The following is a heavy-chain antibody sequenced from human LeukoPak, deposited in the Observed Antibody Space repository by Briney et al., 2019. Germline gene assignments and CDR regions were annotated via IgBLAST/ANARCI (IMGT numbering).Heavy chain of an antibody. D-gene: IGHD2-21*02. CDR2: ISGSGGST. CDR1: GFTFSSYA. V-gene: IGHV3-23*01. J-gene: IGHJ4*02. Sequence: PGGSLRLSCAASGFTFSSYAMHWVRQAPGKGLEWVSAISGSGGSTYYADSVKGRFTISRDNSKNTLYLQMNSLRAEDTAVYYCAKGNIVVVTVHFDYWGQGTLVTVSS. CDR3: AKGNIVVVTVHFDY.